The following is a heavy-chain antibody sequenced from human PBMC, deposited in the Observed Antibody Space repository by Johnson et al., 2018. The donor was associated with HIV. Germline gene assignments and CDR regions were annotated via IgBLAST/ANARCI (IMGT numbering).Heavy chain of an antibody. D-gene: IGHD5-18*01. V-gene: IGHV3-66*03. CDR3: ARLPSGYSRDDLDI. CDR1: GFIVSSNY. Sequence: VQLVESGGGLIQPGGSLRLSCAASGFIVSSNYMSWVRQAPGKGLEWVSVVYSDGITFYADSVKGRFTISRDKFKNTLYLQINSLRPEDTAVYYCARLPSGYSRDDLDIWGQGTMVTVSS. CDR2: VYSDGIT. J-gene: IGHJ3*02.